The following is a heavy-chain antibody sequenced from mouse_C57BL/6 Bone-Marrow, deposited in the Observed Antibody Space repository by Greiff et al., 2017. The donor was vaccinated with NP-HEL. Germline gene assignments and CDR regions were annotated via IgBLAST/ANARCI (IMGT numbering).Heavy chain of an antibody. CDR1: GYTFTSYW. Sequence: VQLQQPGAELVKPGASVKLSCKASGYTFTSYWMHWVKQRPGQGLEWIGMIHPNSGSTNYNEKFKSKATLTVDKSSSTAYMQLSSLTSEDSAVYYCARFGPIYYYGSPLYWYFDVWGTGTTVTVSS. CDR3: ARFGPIYYYGSPLYWYFDV. J-gene: IGHJ1*03. V-gene: IGHV1-64*01. D-gene: IGHD1-1*01. CDR2: IHPNSGST.